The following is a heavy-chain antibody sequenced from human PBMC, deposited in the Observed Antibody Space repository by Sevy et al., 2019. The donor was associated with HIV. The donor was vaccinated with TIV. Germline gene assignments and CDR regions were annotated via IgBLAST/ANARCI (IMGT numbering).Heavy chain of an antibody. V-gene: IGHV3-23*01. CDR2: ISGSGGTT. J-gene: IGHJ4*02. Sequence: GGSLRLSCAASGFTFDSYAMTWVRQAPGKGLQWVSGISGSGGTTYYADSVKGRFTISRDNSKNTLYLQMNSLRAEDTDVYYCAKVKWGVGANGGDFDYWGQGTLVTVSS. CDR1: GFTFDSYA. D-gene: IGHD1-26*01. CDR3: AKVKWGVGANGGDFDY.